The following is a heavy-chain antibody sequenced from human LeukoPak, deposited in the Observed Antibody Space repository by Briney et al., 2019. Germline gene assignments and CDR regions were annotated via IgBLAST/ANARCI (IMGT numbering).Heavy chain of an antibody. V-gene: IGHV3-21*01. Sequence: PGGSLRLSCAASGFTFTSYNMNWVRQAPGKALEWVSSITSDSRYMYYGDSVKGRFTISRDNAKNSLYLQMNSLRAEDTAVYYCAGSFGDVKNFWGQGTLVTVSS. CDR1: GFTFTSYN. CDR2: ITSDSRYM. CDR3: AGSFGDVKNF. D-gene: IGHD3-10*01. J-gene: IGHJ4*01.